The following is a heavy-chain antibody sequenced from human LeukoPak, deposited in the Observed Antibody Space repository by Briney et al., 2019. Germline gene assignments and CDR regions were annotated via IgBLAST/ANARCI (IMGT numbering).Heavy chain of an antibody. Sequence: ASVKVSCKASGYTFTGYYMHWVRQAPGQGLEWMGWINPNSGGTNYAQKFQGRVTMTRDTSISTAYMELSRLRSDDTAVYYCARDYGLGGRYYYYYMDVWGKGTTVTISS. CDR2: INPNSGGT. J-gene: IGHJ6*03. D-gene: IGHD3-16*01. V-gene: IGHV1-2*02. CDR1: GYTFTGYY. CDR3: ARDYGLGGRYYYYYMDV.